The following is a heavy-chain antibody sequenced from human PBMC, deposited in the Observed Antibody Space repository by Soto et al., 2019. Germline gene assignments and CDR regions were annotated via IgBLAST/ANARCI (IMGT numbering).Heavy chain of an antibody. CDR2: MNPNSGNT. Sequence: ASVKVSCKASGYTFTSYDINWVRQATGQGLEWMGWMNPNSGNTGYAQKIQGRVTMTRNTSISTAYKELSSLRSEDTAVYYCASRNWFDDAFDIWGQGTMVTVSS. D-gene: IGHD1-1*01. V-gene: IGHV1-8*01. CDR1: GYTFTSYD. CDR3: ASRNWFDDAFDI. J-gene: IGHJ3*02.